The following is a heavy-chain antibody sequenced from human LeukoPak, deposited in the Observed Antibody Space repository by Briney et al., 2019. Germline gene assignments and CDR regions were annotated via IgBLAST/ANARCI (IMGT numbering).Heavy chain of an antibody. CDR3: ARVYGGVWGSSRYWYNWSDP. D-gene: IGHD3-16*02. CDR2: ISHSGST. V-gene: IGHV4-34*01. CDR1: GASFSGYY. Sequence: SETLSLTCAVSGASFSGYYWNWIRQPPGKGLEWIGEISHSGSTNYNPSLKSRVTISVDASNKQFSLKLSSVTAADTAVYYCARVYGGVWGSSRYWYNWSDPWGQGTLVTVSS. J-gene: IGHJ5*02.